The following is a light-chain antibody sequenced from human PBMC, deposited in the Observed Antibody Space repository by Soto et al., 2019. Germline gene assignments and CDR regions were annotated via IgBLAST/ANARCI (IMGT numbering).Light chain of an antibody. CDR3: SSYTSSSTYV. V-gene: IGLV2-14*01. CDR2: EVS. J-gene: IGLJ1*01. Sequence: QSALPQPTSVSGSSGQSITISCTGTSSDVGGYNYDSWYQQHPGKAPKLMIYEVSNRPSGVSNRFSGSKSGNTASLTISGLQAEDETDYYCSSYTSSSTYVFGTGTKVTVL. CDR1: SSDVGGYNY.